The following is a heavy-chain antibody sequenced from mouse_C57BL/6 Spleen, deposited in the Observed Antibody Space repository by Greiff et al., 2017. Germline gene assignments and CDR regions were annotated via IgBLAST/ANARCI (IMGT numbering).Heavy chain of an antibody. CDR3: AGGNGIVATRYYYAMDY. Sequence: VQLQQPGAELVRPGSSVKLSCKASGYTFTSYWMHWVKQRPIQGLEWIGNIDPSDSDTHYNQKFKDKATLTVDKSSSTAYMQLSSLTSEDSAVYYCAGGNGIVATRYYYAMDYWGQGTSVTVSS. CDR2: IDPSDSDT. CDR1: GYTFTSYW. D-gene: IGHD1-1*01. J-gene: IGHJ4*01. V-gene: IGHV1-52*01.